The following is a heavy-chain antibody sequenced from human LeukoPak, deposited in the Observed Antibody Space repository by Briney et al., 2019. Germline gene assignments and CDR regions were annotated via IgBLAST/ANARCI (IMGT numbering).Heavy chain of an antibody. D-gene: IGHD6-13*01. CDR1: GGSFSSYA. Sequence: SVKVSCKASGGSFSSYAISWVRQAPGQGLEWMGRIIPILGIANYAQKFQGRVTITADKSTSTAYMELRSLRSDDTAVYYCARDPGPGSSSWYGGWFDPWGQGTLVTVSS. CDR2: IIPILGIA. CDR3: ARDPGPGSSSWYGGWFDP. V-gene: IGHV1-69*04. J-gene: IGHJ5*02.